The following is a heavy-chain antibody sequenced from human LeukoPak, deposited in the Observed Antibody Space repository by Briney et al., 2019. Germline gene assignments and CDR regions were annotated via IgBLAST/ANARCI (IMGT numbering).Heavy chain of an antibody. CDR1: GFTFSSYG. CDR2: IRYDGSNK. J-gene: IGHJ4*02. CDR3: AKDPTWYSSSSGFDS. Sequence: PGGSLRLSCAASGFTFSSYGMHWVRQAPGKGLEWVAFIRYDGSNKYYADSVKGRFTISRDNSKNTLYLQMNSLRAEDTAVYYCAKDPTWYSSSSGFDSWGQGTLVTVSS. D-gene: IGHD6-6*01. V-gene: IGHV3-30*02.